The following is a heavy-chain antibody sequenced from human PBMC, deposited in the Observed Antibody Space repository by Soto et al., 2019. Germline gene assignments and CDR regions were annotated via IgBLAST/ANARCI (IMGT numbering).Heavy chain of an antibody. J-gene: IGHJ4*02. D-gene: IGHD1-26*01. V-gene: IGHV4-34*01. CDR3: ASSRGLGNSGSLLYDS. CDR2: INHSGST. Sequence: SETLSLTCAVCGGSFSGYYWSWIRQPPGKGLEWIGEINHSGSTNYSPSLKSRVTISVDTSKNQFSLKLSSVTAADTAVYYCASSRGLGNSGSLLYDSWGQGTLVTVSS. CDR1: GGSFSGYY.